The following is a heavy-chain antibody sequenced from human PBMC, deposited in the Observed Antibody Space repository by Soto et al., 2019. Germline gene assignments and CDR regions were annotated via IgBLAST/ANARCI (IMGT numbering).Heavy chain of an antibody. CDR2: IYHSRDT. J-gene: IGHJ6*02. V-gene: IGHV4-59*08. D-gene: IGHD2-15*01. Sequence: SETLSLTCTVSGGSISTYYWSWVRQPPGKGLEWIGYIYHSRDTNYNPSLKSRVTISVDTSQNQFSLDLTSVTATDTAVYFCARHPGYCSGGSCNGQYTLDVWGQGTTVTVSS. CDR1: GGSISTYY. CDR3: ARHPGYCSGGSCNGQYTLDV.